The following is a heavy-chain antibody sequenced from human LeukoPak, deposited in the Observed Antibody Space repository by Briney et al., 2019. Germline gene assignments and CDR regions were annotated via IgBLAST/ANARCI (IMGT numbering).Heavy chain of an antibody. CDR1: GFTLRRYA. V-gene: IGHV3-48*03. J-gene: IGHJ4*02. CDR2: ISSSGSTI. CDR3: ARDWGLVEY. Sequence: GGSLRLSCAASGFTLRRYATSWVRQAPGKGLEWVSYISSSGSTIYYADSVKGRFTISRDNAKNSLYLQMNNLRAEDTAVYYCARDWGLVEYWGQGTLVTVSS. D-gene: IGHD3/OR15-3a*01.